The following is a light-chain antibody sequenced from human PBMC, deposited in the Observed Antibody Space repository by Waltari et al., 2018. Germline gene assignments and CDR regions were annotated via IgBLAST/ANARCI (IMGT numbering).Light chain of an antibody. Sequence: DIQLTQSPSFLSASVGDRVTITCRASQDINNYLDWYQQKPGIAPNLLIYAASTLQSGVPSRFSGSGSGTEFTLTISSLQPEDFATYYCQQLNNYPRTFGPGTKVDIK. CDR2: AAS. CDR1: QDINNY. V-gene: IGKV1-9*01. CDR3: QQLNNYPRT. J-gene: IGKJ3*01.